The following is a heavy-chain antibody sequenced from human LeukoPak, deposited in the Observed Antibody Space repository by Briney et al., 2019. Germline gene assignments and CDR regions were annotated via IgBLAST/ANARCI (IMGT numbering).Heavy chain of an antibody. CDR2: ISYDGSNK. CDR3: ARDWSSGWPYDY. CDR1: GFTFSSYA. Sequence: PGGSLRLSCAASGFTFSSYAMHWVRQAPGKGLEWVAVISYDGSNKYYADSVKGRFTISRDNSKNTLYLQMNSLRAEDTAVYYCARDWSSGWPYDYWGQGTLVTVSS. D-gene: IGHD6-19*01. V-gene: IGHV3-30-3*01. J-gene: IGHJ4*02.